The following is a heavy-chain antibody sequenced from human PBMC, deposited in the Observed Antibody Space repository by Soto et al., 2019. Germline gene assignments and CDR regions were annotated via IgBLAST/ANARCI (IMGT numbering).Heavy chain of an antibody. J-gene: IGHJ4*02. CDR2: LSDSGGSI. V-gene: IGHV3-23*01. CDR3: AKVSSAWYAGFFDL. D-gene: IGHD2-8*01. CDR1: GFTFNRHA. Sequence: GGSLRLSCTASGFTFNRHAMTWVRQAPGKGLEWVSGLSDSGGSIYYADSVKGRFTISRDNSTNTLYLQMNTLRAEDTAVYYCAKVSSAWYAGFFDLWGQGTLVTVSS.